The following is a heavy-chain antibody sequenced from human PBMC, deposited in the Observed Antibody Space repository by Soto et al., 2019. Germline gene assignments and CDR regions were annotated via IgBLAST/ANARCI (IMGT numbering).Heavy chain of an antibody. CDR3: ARASPAAMGFAFDI. Sequence: GGSLRLSCAASGFTFSSYDMHWVRQATGKGLEWVSAMGTAGDTYYPGSVKGRFTISRENAKNSLYLQMNSLRAGETAVYYCARASPAAMGFAFDIWGQGTMVTVSS. CDR2: MGTAGDT. J-gene: IGHJ3*02. CDR1: GFTFSSYD. V-gene: IGHV3-13*01. D-gene: IGHD2-2*01.